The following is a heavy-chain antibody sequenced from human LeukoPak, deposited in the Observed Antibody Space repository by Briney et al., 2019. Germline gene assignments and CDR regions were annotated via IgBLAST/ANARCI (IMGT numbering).Heavy chain of an antibody. CDR1: GFTFSSYS. Sequence: PGGSPRLSCAASGFTFSSYSMNWVRQAPGKGLEWVSSISSSSSYIYYADSVKGRYTISRDNAKNSLYLQMNSLRAEDTAVYYCARGIVEVYYFDYWGQGTLVTVSS. V-gene: IGHV3-21*01. CDR3: ARGIVEVYYFDY. J-gene: IGHJ4*02. CDR2: ISSSSSYI. D-gene: IGHD3-22*01.